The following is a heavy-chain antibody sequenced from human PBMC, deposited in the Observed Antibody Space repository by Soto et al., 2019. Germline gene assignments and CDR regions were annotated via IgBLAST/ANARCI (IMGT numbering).Heavy chain of an antibody. CDR2: IYYSGST. V-gene: IGHV4-61*05. CDR1: GASIPTSKTY. D-gene: IGHD4-17*01. J-gene: IGHJ4*02. CDR3: ASGLVTTLHY. Sequence: SETLSLTCTVTGASIPTSKTYWGWIRQPPGKGLEWIGYIYYSGSTNYNPSLKSRVTISVDTSKNQFSLKLSSVTAADTAVYYCASGLVTTLHYWGQGTLVTVS.